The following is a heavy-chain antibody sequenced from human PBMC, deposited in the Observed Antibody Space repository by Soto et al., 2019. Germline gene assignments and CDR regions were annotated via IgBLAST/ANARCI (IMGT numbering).Heavy chain of an antibody. V-gene: IGHV3-23*05. Sequence: GSLRLSCAASGFTFSDYTMSWVRQAPGQVLECISVILSNYNTFYAGSVRGRFTISRDNSKNTLYLQMNSLRAEDTAVYYCARRTNGYFGYWGQGALVTVSS. D-gene: IGHD2-8*01. J-gene: IGHJ4*02. CDR2: ILSNYNT. CDR3: ARRTNGYFGY. CDR1: GFTFSDYT.